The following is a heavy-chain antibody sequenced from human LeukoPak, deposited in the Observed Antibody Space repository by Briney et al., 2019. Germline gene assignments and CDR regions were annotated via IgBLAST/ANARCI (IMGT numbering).Heavy chain of an antibody. V-gene: IGHV4-34*01. Sequence: SETLSLTCAVYGGSFSGYYWSWIRRPPGKGLEWIGEINHSGSTNYNPSLKSRVTISVDMSKNQFSLKLSSVTAADTAVYYCARSDVATSYFDYWGQGTLVTVSS. CDR1: GGSFSGYY. D-gene: IGHD5-12*01. CDR3: ARSDVATSYFDY. CDR2: INHSGST. J-gene: IGHJ4*02.